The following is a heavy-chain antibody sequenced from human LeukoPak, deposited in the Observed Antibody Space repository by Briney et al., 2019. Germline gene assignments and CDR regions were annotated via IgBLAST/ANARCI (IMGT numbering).Heavy chain of an antibody. J-gene: IGHJ4*02. CDR3: AKHSLKTEYGSGRIWDY. V-gene: IGHV3-23*01. CDR1: GFTVSSNY. CDR2: ISGSGGST. D-gene: IGHD6-19*01. Sequence: GGSLRLSCAVSGFTVSSNYMSWVRQAPGKGLEWVSRISGSGGSTYYADSVKGRFTISRDNSKNTLYLQMNSLRAEDTAVYYCAKHSLKTEYGSGRIWDYWGQGTLVTVSS.